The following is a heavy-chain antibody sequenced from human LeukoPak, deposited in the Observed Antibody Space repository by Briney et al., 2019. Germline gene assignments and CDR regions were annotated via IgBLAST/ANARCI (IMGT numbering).Heavy chain of an antibody. J-gene: IGHJ4*02. D-gene: IGHD4-23*01. CDR1: GFDFSTYY. CDR2: ISSSSSNI. CDR3: AKDQYGGNPQYYFDY. Sequence: PGGSLRLSCAASGFDFSTYYLNWVRQAPGKGLEWVSSISSSSSNIFYSDLVKGRFTISRDNSKNTLYLQMNSLRAEDTAVYYCAKDQYGGNPQYYFDYWGQGTLVTVSS. V-gene: IGHV3-21*04.